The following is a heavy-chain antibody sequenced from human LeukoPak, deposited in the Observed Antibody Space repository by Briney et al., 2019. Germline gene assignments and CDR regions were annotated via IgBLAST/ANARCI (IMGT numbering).Heavy chain of an antibody. Sequence: AGGSLRLSCAASEFTLRSHTMNWVRQAPGKGLEWVSVIYSGGSTYYADSVEGRFTISRDNSKNTLYLQMNSLRAEDTAVYYCARAIYSSGWYYFDYWGQGTLVTVSS. D-gene: IGHD6-19*01. CDR3: ARAIYSSGWYYFDY. CDR1: EFTLRSHT. J-gene: IGHJ4*02. V-gene: IGHV3-53*01. CDR2: IYSGGST.